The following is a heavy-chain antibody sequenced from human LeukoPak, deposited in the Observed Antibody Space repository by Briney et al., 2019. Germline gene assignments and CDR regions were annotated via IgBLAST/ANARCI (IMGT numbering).Heavy chain of an antibody. CDR3: AKVGAYGSGYDSSGYYLSHDAFDT. V-gene: IGHV3-23*01. CDR1: GFTFSSYA. Sequence: TGGSLRLSCAASGFTFSSYAMSWVRQAPGKGLEWVSAISGSGGSTYYADSVKGRFTISRDNSKNTLYLQMNSLRAEDTAVYYCAKVGAYGSGYDSSGYYLSHDAFDTWGQGTMVTVSS. J-gene: IGHJ3*02. CDR2: ISGSGGST. D-gene: IGHD3-22*01.